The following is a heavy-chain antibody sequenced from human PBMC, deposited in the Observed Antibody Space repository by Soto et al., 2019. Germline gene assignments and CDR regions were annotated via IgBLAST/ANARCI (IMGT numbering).Heavy chain of an antibody. Sequence: SVKVSCKASGITFRRTAVQWMRQARGQRLEWIGRIVVGTGSTTYAQIVQERIAITRDMSTNTAYMELSGLRPEDTAVYYCAKEMTGKLTFDSWGQGTLVTAPQ. CDR1: GITFRRTA. CDR3: AKEMTGKLTFDS. J-gene: IGHJ4*02. V-gene: IGHV1-58*01. D-gene: IGHD3-10*01. CDR2: IVVGTGST.